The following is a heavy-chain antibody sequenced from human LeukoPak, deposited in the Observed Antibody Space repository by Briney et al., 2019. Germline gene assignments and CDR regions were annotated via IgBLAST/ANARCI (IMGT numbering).Heavy chain of an antibody. J-gene: IGHJ6*03. D-gene: IGHD2-2*01. CDR2: IYHSGST. CDR1: GGSISSSNW. Sequence: KPSETLSLTCAVSGGSISSSNWWSWVRQPPGKGLEWIGEIYHSGSTNYNPSLKSRVTISVDTSKNQFSLKLSSVTAADTAVYYCARQVQGYCSSTSCYYYYYYYMDVWGKGTTVTVSS. CDR3: ARQVQGYCSSTSCYYYYYYYMDV. V-gene: IGHV4-4*02.